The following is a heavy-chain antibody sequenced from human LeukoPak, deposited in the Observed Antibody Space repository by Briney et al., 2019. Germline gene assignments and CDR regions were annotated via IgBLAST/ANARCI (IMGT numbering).Heavy chain of an antibody. CDR3: ARDQGAVAGTGNFDY. CDR1: GYTFTSYY. Sequence: ASVKVSCKASGYTFTSYYMHWVREAPVQGLEWMGIINPSGGSTSYAQKFQGRVTMTRDTSTSTVYMEMSSLRSEDTAVYYCARDQGAVAGTGNFDYWGQGTLVTVSS. D-gene: IGHD6-19*01. J-gene: IGHJ4*02. CDR2: INPSGGST. V-gene: IGHV1-46*01.